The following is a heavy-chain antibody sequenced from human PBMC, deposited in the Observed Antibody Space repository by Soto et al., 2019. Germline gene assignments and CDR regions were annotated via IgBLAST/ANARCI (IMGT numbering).Heavy chain of an antibody. V-gene: IGHV5-51*03. CDR1: GCNFSNHW. J-gene: IGHJ4*01. Sequence: PGVSLKISCKGSGCNFSNHWIGWVRQIPGKGLEGMGVIFPVDSDTTYSPSYQSQLTISPDKSIRTAYLHWNNLRASDTAMYYCARGYCTSISCYSNFNYWAQGTQVTVSS. CDR3: ARGYCTSISCYSNFNY. D-gene: IGHD2-2*01. CDR2: IFPVDSDT.